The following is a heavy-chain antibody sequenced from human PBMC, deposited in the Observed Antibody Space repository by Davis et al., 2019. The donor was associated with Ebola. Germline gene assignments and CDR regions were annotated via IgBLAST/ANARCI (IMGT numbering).Heavy chain of an antibody. D-gene: IGHD3-3*01. V-gene: IGHV4-59*01. CDR2: IYYSGST. Sequence: SETLSLTCTVSGGSITGYYWSWIRQPPGKGLEWIGYIYYSGSTNYNPSLKSRVTISVDTSKNQFSLKLSSVTAADTAVYYCSSITTIFGVVNFWGQGTLVTVSS. CDR1: GGSITGYY. J-gene: IGHJ4*02. CDR3: SSITTIFGVVNF.